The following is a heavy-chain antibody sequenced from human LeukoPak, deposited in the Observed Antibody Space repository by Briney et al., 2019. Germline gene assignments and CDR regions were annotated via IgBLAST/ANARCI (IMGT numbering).Heavy chain of an antibody. V-gene: IGHV4-59*01. D-gene: IGHD3-10*01. CDR1: GGSISGYY. J-gene: IGHJ4*02. CDR2: INYSGNT. Sequence: PSETLSLTCTVSGGSISGYYWSWIRQSPGKGLEWIGYINYSGNTNYNPSLRSRVTISVDTSKNQFSLKLRSVTAADTAVYYCGRDRQYYGSGSYSGGFDCWGQGTLVTVSS. CDR3: GRDRQYYGSGSYSGGFDC.